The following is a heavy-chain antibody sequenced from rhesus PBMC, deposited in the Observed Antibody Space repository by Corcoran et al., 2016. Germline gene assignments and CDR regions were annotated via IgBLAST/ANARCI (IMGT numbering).Heavy chain of an antibody. CDR1: GDSIRGYF. CDR2: IGGSSGNT. J-gene: IGHJ5-2*02. D-gene: IGHD4-35*01. V-gene: IGHV4-165*02. Sequence: QVQLQESGPGLVKPSETLSLTCAVSGDSIRGYFWNWIRQPPGQGLEWMGYIGGSSGNTYYSPSLKSRVTISTDTSKNQFSLKLSSMAAADTAVYYCARNYLDDYGNYRGKQDVWGRGVLVTVSS. CDR3: ARNYLDDYGNYRGKQDV.